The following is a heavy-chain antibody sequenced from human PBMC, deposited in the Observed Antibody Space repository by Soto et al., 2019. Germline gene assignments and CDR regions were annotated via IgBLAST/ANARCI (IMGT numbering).Heavy chain of an antibody. D-gene: IGHD1-7*01. CDR3: TTDFTPEGWNYPFDY. V-gene: IGHV3-15*01. J-gene: IGHJ4*02. Sequence: PGGSLRLSCVASGFTFSTDRMNWVRQAPGKGLEWVAHISTSGATRYYAAPVKGRFTISRDDSKNTLYLQMNSLKTEDTAVYYYTTDFTPEGWNYPFDYWGQGTLVTVSS. CDR2: ISTSGATR. CDR1: GFTFSTDR.